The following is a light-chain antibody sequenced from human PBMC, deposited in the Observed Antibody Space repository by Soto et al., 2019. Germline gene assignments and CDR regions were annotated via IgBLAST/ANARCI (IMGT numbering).Light chain of an antibody. CDR1: QSVKSTS. J-gene: IGKJ5*01. CDR2: GAS. Sequence: VLTQTPGTLSLSPGERDTLSCRASQSVKSTSLVWYQQKPAQAPRLLIYGASSRATGIPGRFSGGGSGTDFTLTISRLEPEDFAVYYCQHYNTSPPITFGQGTRLEIK. V-gene: IGKV3-20*01. CDR3: QHYNTSPPIT.